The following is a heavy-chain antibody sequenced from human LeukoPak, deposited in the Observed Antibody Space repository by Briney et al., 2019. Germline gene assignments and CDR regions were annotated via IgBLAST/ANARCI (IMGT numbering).Heavy chain of an antibody. CDR1: GFAVTSTS. CDR3: ARAAGSSWFAY. D-gene: IGHD6-13*01. J-gene: IGHJ4*02. Sequence: GGSLRLSCAASGFAVTSTSMSWIRQAPGKGLEWVSIIYGDTTTYYADSVKGRFTIFRDSSRNTLYLQMNSLRAEDTAVYYCARAAGSSWFAYWGQGTLVTVSS. CDR2: IYGDTTT. V-gene: IGHV3-66*01.